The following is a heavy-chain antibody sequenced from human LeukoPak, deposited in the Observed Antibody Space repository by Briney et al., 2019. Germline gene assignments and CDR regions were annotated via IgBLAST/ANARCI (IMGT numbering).Heavy chain of an antibody. CDR3: ARVGGVAGGYFDY. D-gene: IGHD3-16*01. V-gene: IGHV3-21*01. Sequence: GGSLRLSCAASGFTVSSNYMSWVRQAPGKGLEWVSSISSRSNYIYYADSVKGRFTISRDNAKNALYLQMNSLRAEDTAVYYCARVGGVAGGYFDYWGQGTLVTVSS. CDR2: ISSRSNYI. CDR1: GFTVSSNY. J-gene: IGHJ4*02.